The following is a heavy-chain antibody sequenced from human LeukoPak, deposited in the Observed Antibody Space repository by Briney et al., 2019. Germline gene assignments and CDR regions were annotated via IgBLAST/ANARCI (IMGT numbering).Heavy chain of an antibody. CDR3: ARDSRLGYCSSTSCSNFDY. Sequence: SETLSLTCTVSGGSISSYYWSWIRQPPGKGLEWIGYIYYSGSTYYNPSLKSRVTISVDTSKNQFSLKLSSVTAADTAVYYCARDSRLGYCSSTSCSNFDYWGQGTLVTVSS. CDR1: GGSISSYY. V-gene: IGHV4-59*12. D-gene: IGHD2-2*01. J-gene: IGHJ4*02. CDR2: IYYSGST.